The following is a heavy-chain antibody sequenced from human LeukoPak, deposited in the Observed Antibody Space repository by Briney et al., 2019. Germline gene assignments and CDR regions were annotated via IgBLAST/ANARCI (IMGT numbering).Heavy chain of an antibody. CDR3: ARVWREMVTDHTGSLYYFDY. Sequence: GGSLRLSCAASGFTVSSNYMGWVRQAPGKGLEWVAVIYSGGSTYYADPVKGRFTISRHSSKNTLYLQMNSLRAEDTAVYYCARVWREMVTDHTGSLYYFDYWGQGTLVTVSS. CDR2: IYSGGST. D-gene: IGHD5-24*01. J-gene: IGHJ4*02. V-gene: IGHV3-53*04. CDR1: GFTVSSNY.